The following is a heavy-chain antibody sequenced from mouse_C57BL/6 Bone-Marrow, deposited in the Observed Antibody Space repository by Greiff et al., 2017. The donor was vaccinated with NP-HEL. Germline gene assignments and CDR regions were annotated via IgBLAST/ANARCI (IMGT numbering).Heavy chain of an antibody. V-gene: IGHV2-2*01. Sequence: VKLVESGPGLVQPSQSLSITCTVSGFSLTSYGVHWVRQSPGKGLEWLGVIWSGGSTDYNAAFISRLSISKDNSKSQVFFKMNSLQADDTAIYYCARIRYFDVWGTGTTVTVSS. CDR1: GFSLTSYG. CDR3: ARIRYFDV. CDR2: IWSGGST. J-gene: IGHJ1*03.